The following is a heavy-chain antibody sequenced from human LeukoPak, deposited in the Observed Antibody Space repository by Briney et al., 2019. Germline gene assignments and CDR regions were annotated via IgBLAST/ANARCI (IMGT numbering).Heavy chain of an antibody. CDR1: GGSFSGYY. D-gene: IGHD3-3*01. J-gene: IGHJ4*02. CDR3: AREGGITIFGVVTRGPFDY. CDR2: INHSGST. V-gene: IGHV4-34*01. Sequence: PSETLSLTCAVYGGSFSGYYWSWIRQPPGKGLEWIGEINHSGSTNYNPSLKSRVTMSVDTSKNQFSLKLSSVTAADTAVYYCAREGGITIFGVVTRGPFDYWGQGTLVTVSS.